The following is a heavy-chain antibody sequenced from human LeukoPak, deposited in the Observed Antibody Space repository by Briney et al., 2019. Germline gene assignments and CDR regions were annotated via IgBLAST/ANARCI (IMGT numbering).Heavy chain of an antibody. D-gene: IGHD3-10*01. Sequence: GGSLRLSCAASGFTVSSNYMSWVRQAPGKGLEWVSVIYSGGSTYYADSVKGRFTISRDNSKNTLYLQMNSLRAVDTAVYYCARASYYGSGSPYYFDYWGQGTLVTVSS. J-gene: IGHJ4*02. CDR1: GFTVSSNY. CDR2: IYSGGST. CDR3: ARASYYGSGSPYYFDY. V-gene: IGHV3-66*01.